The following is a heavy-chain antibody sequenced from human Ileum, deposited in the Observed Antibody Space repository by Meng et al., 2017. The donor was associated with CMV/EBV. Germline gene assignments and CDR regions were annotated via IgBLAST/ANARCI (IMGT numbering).Heavy chain of an antibody. D-gene: IGHD2-8*02. CDR3: ASSRYCTASSCPGLVYGMDV. J-gene: IGHJ6*02. Sequence: GSLRLSCAVYGGSFSGYYWSWIRQPPGKGLEWIGEINHSGTTNYNPSLKSRVTISVDTSKNQFSLKLTSMTAADTAVYYCASSRYCTASSCPGLVYGMDVWGQGTMVTVSS. CDR1: GGSFSGYY. CDR2: INHSGTT. V-gene: IGHV4-34*01.